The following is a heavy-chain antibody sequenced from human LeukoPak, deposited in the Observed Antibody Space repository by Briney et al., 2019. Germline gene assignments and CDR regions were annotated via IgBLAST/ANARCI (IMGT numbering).Heavy chain of an antibody. CDR1: GGSISSYY. V-gene: IGHV4-59*05. D-gene: IGHD3-16*02. Sequence: SETLSLTCTVSGGSISSYYWSWIRQPPGKGLEWIGSIYYSGSTYYNPSLKSRVTISVDTSKNQFSLKLSSVTAADTAVYYCARFARSNYHYVWGSYRPDNWFDPWGQGTLVTVSS. CDR2: IYYSGST. J-gene: IGHJ5*02. CDR3: ARFARSNYHYVWGSYRPDNWFDP.